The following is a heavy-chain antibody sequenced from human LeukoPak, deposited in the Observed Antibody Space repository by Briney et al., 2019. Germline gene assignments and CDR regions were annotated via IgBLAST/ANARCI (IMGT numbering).Heavy chain of an antibody. CDR2: IWYDGSNK. D-gene: IGHD2-2*01. CDR1: GFTFSSYG. Sequence: GGSLRLSCAASGFTFSSYGMHWVRQAPGKGLEWVAVIWYDGSNKYYADSVKGRFTISRDNSKNTLYLQMNSLRAEDTAVYYCARAPEEYCSSPDYWGQGPLVTVS. CDR3: ARAPEEYCSSPDY. J-gene: IGHJ4*02. V-gene: IGHV3-33*01.